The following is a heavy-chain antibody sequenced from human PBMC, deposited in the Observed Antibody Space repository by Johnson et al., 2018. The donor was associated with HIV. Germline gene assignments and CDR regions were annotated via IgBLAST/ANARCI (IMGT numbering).Heavy chain of an antibody. D-gene: IGHD6-13*01. J-gene: IGHJ3*02. V-gene: IGHV3-9*01. Sequence: VQLVESGGGVVQPGRSLRLSCAVSGFTFRSYGVHWVRQAPGKGLEWVSGISWNSGSIGYADSVKGRFTISRDNAKNSLYLQMNSLRAEDTALYYCAKARGYSSSWYLGYDAFDIWGQGTMVTVSS. CDR1: GFTFRSYG. CDR2: ISWNSGSI. CDR3: AKARGYSSSWYLGYDAFDI.